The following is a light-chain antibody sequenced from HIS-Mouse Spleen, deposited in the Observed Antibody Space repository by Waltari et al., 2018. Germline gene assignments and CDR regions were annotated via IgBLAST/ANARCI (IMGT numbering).Light chain of an antibody. CDR2: DAS. CDR1: QGVSSY. V-gene: IGKV3-11*01. Sequence: EIVLTQSPATLSLSPGARATLPCRASQGVSSYLAWYQQKPGKAPRLLIYDASNRATGIPARFSGSGSGTDFTLTISSLEPEDFAVYYCQQRSNWPITFGQGTRLEIK. CDR3: QQRSNWPIT. J-gene: IGKJ5*01.